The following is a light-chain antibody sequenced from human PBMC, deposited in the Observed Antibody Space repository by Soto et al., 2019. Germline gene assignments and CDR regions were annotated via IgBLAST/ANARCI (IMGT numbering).Light chain of an antibody. J-gene: IGLJ1*01. Sequence: QSALTQPASVFGSPGQSITISCTGTSSDVGSYNLVSWYQHHPGKAPKLMIYEGSKRPSGVSNRFSGSKSGNTASLTISGLQAEDEADYYCCSYAGSSTFFYVFGTGTKVPVL. CDR1: SSDVGSYNL. CDR3: CSYAGSSTFFYV. V-gene: IGLV2-23*03. CDR2: EGS.